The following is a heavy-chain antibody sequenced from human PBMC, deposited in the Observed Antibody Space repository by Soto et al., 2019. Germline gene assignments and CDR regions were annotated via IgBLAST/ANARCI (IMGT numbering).Heavy chain of an antibody. J-gene: IGHJ3*02. V-gene: IGHV4-4*02. Sequence: SETLSLTCAVSGGSISSSNWWSWVRQPPGKGLEWIGEIYHSGSTNYNPALKSRVTISVDKSNNQFSLKLSSVTAADTAVYYCARVLGNDAFDIWGQGTMVTVSS. CDR1: GGSISSSNW. CDR2: IYHSGST. D-gene: IGHD3-3*02. CDR3: ARVLGNDAFDI.